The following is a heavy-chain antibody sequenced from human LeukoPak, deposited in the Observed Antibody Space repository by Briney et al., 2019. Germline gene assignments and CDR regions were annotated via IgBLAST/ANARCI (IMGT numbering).Heavy chain of an antibody. CDR1: GYNFNIYS. Sequence: GESLKISCRGSGYNFNIYSIGWVRQMPGKGLEWMGIIYPGDPDTKYSPSFQGQVTISADKSINTAYLQWSSLKASDTAMYYCARLLSPEIDYWGQGTLVTVSS. V-gene: IGHV5-51*01. J-gene: IGHJ4*02. CDR2: IYPGDPDT. D-gene: IGHD1-14*01. CDR3: ARLLSPEIDY.